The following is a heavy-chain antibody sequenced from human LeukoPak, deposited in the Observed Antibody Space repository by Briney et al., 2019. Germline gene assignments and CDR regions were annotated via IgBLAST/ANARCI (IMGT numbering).Heavy chain of an antibody. Sequence: GGSLRLSCTASGFTLGDYGMSWVRQAPGKGGEWVGFIRSKGYGCTREYAAYVKGRLKKSREDDKRCAYLQMNSLKTEDTAAYYCTRDYTIFGEGYFDSWGQGTLVTVSS. CDR1: GFTLGDYG. CDR3: TRDYTIFGEGYFDS. CDR2: IRSKGYGCTR. V-gene: IGHV3-49*04. J-gene: IGHJ4*02. D-gene: IGHD3-3*01.